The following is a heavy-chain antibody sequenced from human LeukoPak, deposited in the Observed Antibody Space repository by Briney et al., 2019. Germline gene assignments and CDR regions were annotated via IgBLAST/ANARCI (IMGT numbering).Heavy chain of an antibody. CDR2: IYSGGST. CDR3: AREGQEYYDILTGAFDY. CDR1: GFTVSSNY. D-gene: IGHD3-9*01. Sequence: GGSLRLSCAASGFTVSSNYMSWVRQAPGKGLEWVSVIYSGGSTYYADSVKARFTISRHNSKNTLYLQMNSLRGEDTAVYYCAREGQEYYDILTGAFDYWGQGTLVTVSS. J-gene: IGHJ4*02. V-gene: IGHV3-53*01.